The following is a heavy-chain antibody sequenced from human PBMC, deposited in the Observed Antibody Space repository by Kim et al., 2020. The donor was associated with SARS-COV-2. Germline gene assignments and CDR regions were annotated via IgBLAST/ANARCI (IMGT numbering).Heavy chain of an antibody. D-gene: IGHD3-22*01. J-gene: IGHJ5*02. Sequence: SETLSLTCTVSGGSISSSSYYWGWIRQPPGKGLEWIGSIYYSGSTYYNPSLKSRVTISVDTSKNQFSLKLSSVTAADTAVYYCARIDYYDSSGYYFKGWFDPWGQGTLVTVSS. CDR1: GGSISSSSYY. CDR2: IYYSGST. CDR3: ARIDYYDSSGYYFKGWFDP. V-gene: IGHV4-39*01.